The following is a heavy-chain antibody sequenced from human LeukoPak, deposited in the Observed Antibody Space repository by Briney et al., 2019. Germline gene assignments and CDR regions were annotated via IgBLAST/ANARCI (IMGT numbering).Heavy chain of an antibody. CDR1: GGSFSGYY. J-gene: IGHJ4*02. Sequence: SSETLSLTCAVYGGSFSGYYWSWIRQPPGKGLEWIGSIYYSGSTYYNPSLKSRVTISVDTSKNQFSLKLSSVTAADTAVYYCATSYDSSGYEDYWGQGTLVTVSS. CDR3: ATSYDSSGYEDY. V-gene: IGHV4-34*01. D-gene: IGHD3-22*01. CDR2: IYYSGST.